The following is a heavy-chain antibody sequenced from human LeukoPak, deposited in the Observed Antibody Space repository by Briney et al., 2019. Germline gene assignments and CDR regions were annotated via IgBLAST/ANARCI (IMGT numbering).Heavy chain of an antibody. J-gene: IGHJ4*02. D-gene: IGHD2-2*01. Sequence: ASETLSLTXTVSGGSIGSYYWSWIRQTAGKGLEWLGRIYTSGSTNYNPSLKSRVTMSVDTSKNQFSLKLSSVTAADTAVYYCARNKGYCSSTSCSPFDYWGQGTLVTVSS. CDR3: ARNKGYCSSTSCSPFDY. CDR2: IYTSGST. V-gene: IGHV4-4*07. CDR1: GGSIGSYY.